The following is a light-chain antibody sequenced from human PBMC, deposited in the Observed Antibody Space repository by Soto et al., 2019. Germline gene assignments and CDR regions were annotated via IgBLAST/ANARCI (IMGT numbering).Light chain of an antibody. Sequence: EILMTQSPATLSVSPGERATLSCRASQSIRSNLAWYQQKPGQAPRLLIYSASSRATGFPARFSGSGSGTEFTLTISSLQSEDFAVYYCQQYNDWPQTFGQGTKVDIK. CDR3: QQYNDWPQT. J-gene: IGKJ1*01. V-gene: IGKV3-15*01. CDR1: QSIRSN. CDR2: SAS.